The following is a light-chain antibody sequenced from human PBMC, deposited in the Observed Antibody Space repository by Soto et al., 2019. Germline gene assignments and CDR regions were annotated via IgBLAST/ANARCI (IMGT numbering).Light chain of an antibody. CDR1: QTVPNTY. CDR3: QRYDASPT. CDR2: VAS. J-gene: IGKJ1*01. V-gene: IGKV3-20*01. Sequence: EIVLTQSPGTLSLSVGERATLSCRSSQTVPNTYLVWYEQKPGQTPTVLSYVASNRAAGIPDRFSGSGSGTYFTLTISRLDPEDFAVYYCQRYDASPTFGQGTRVE.